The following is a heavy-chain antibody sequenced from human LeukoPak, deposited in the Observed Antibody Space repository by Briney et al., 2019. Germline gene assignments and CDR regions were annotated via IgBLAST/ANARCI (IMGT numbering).Heavy chain of an antibody. CDR3: ARGLKLLWFGESYYFDY. CDR2: MNPNSGNT. V-gene: IGHV1-8*01. J-gene: IGHJ4*02. CDR1: GYTFTSYD. D-gene: IGHD3-10*01. Sequence: ASVKVSCKASGYTFTSYDINWVRQATGRGLEWMGWMNPNSGNTGYAQKFQGRVTMTRNTSISTAYMELSSLRSEDTAVYYCARGLKLLWFGESYYFDYWGQGTLVTVSS.